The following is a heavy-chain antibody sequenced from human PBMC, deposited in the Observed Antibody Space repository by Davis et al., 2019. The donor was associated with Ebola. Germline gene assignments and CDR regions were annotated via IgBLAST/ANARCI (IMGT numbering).Heavy chain of an antibody. V-gene: IGHV3-23*01. CDR2: ISVRSIT. D-gene: IGHD4-17*01. CDR1: GFIFSSYA. J-gene: IGHJ5*02. CDR3: AKVHPPTTVTTGWFDP. Sequence: PGGSLRLSCAASGFIFSSYAMSWVRQAPGERLEWVSSISVRSITYHADSVKGRFTISRDNSKNTLYLQMNSLRAEDTAVYYCAKVHPPTTVTTGWFDPWGQGTLVTVSS.